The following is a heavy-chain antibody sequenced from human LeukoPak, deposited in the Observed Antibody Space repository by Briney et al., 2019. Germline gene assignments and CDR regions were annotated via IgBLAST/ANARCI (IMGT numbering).Heavy chain of an antibody. CDR1: GGSISSYY. D-gene: IGHD5-18*01. CDR3: ATYGKYSYSSSIWFDP. J-gene: IGHJ5*02. V-gene: IGHV4-4*07. Sequence: PSETLSLTCTVSGGSISSYYWSWIRQPAGKGLEWIGHIYTSGSTNYNPSLRGRVTMSLDTSKNQFSLKLSSVTAADTAVYYCATYGKYSYSSSIWFDPWGQGTLVTVSS. CDR2: IYTSGST.